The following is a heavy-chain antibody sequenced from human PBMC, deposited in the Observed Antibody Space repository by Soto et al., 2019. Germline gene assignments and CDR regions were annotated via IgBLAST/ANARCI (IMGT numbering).Heavy chain of an antibody. CDR1: GFTFSNYG. V-gene: IGHV3-33*01. CDR3: DREDGTAVPSTGYFDS. Sequence: PGGSLRLSCAASGFTFSNYGMHWVRQAPGKGLEWVAVIWHDGFNKFYGDSVKGRFAISRDNSKNALYLQMSSLRADDTALYYCDREDGTAVPSTGYFDSWGQGPPVTVSS. D-gene: IGHD6-19*01. J-gene: IGHJ4*02. CDR2: IWHDGFNK.